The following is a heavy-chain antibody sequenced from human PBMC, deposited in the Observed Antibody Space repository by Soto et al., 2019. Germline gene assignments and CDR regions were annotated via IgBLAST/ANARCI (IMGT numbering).Heavy chain of an antibody. Sequence: QIQLLQSGGDVKKPGASVKFSCKASGDIFTKYGISWVRQAPGQGLEWMGWISGNKVKKNYAQQSLGRVTMTTDTSTTTADMELSSLTSDDTVVYFCARHYCGADCYTHDPIDMWGQGTMVTVSS. D-gene: IGHD2-21*02. J-gene: IGHJ3*02. CDR2: ISGNKVKK. CDR1: GDIFTKYG. CDR3: ARHYCGADCYTHDPIDM. V-gene: IGHV1-18*01.